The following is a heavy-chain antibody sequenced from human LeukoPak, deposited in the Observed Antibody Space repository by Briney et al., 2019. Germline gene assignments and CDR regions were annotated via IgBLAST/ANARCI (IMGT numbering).Heavy chain of an antibody. D-gene: IGHD5-24*01. J-gene: IGHJ4*02. CDR3: ARGDGYNFFDY. Sequence: GGSLRLSCAVSGFSVTNNYMSWVRQAPGKGLEWVSVFYVGGATYYADSVKGRFTISRDNSENTLYLQMKSLRAEDTAVYYCARGDGYNFFDYWGQGTLVTVSS. CDR2: FYVGGAT. V-gene: IGHV3-53*01. CDR1: GFSVTNNY.